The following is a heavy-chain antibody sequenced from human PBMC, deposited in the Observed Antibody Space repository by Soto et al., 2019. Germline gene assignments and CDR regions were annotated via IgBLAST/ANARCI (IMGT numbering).Heavy chain of an antibody. J-gene: IGHJ4*02. CDR1: GDSVSNNGDT. CDR3: ARDPPDFNSSLDS. Sequence: SQTLSLTCAICGDSVSNNGDTWNWIRQSPSRGLEWLGRTYYRSKWNYDYAISVKSRVSIIADTSKNQFFLQLNSVTPEDTAVYYCARDPPDFNSSLDSWGQGTLVTVSS. D-gene: IGHD4-4*01. V-gene: IGHV6-1*01. CDR2: TYYRSKWNY.